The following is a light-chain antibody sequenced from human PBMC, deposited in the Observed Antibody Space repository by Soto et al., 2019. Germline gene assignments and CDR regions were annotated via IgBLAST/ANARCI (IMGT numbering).Light chain of an antibody. CDR1: QGISSY. V-gene: IGKV1-9*01. CDR2: AAS. J-gene: IGKJ5*01. CDR3: QQYSHLIT. Sequence: DIQLTQSPSFLSASVGDRVTITCRASQGISSYLAWYQQKPGEAPKLLIYAASTLQSGVPSRFSGSGSGTEFTLTISSLQPEDFATYYCQQYSHLITFGQGTRLEIK.